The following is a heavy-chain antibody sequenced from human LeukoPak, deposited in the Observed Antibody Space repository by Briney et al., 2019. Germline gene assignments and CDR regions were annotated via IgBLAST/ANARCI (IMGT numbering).Heavy chain of an antibody. CDR3: ARDHQLHCSGGSCSLMDV. J-gene: IGHJ6*03. CDR2: ISGSSSYI. Sequence: GGSLRLSCAASGFTFSSYSMNWVRQAPGKGLGWVSSISGSSSYIYYADSLKGRFTISRHNAKNSLYLQMNSLRAEDTAVYYCARDHQLHCSGGSCSLMDVWGKGTTVTISS. V-gene: IGHV3-21*01. CDR1: GFTFSSYS. D-gene: IGHD2-15*01.